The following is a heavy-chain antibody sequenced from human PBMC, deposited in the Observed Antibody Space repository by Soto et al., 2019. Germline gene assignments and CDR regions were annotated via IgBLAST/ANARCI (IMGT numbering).Heavy chain of an antibody. CDR1: NGSISSSGYY. CDR3: AGGSSRSWFDP. J-gene: IGHJ5*02. Sequence: QVKLQESGPGLVKPSQTLSLTCTVSNGSISSSGYYWSWIRQHPGQGLEWIGYIYYSGNTYYNPSLKSRVTISVDTSKSQFSLKLGSVTAADTAMYYCAGGSSRSWFDPWGQGTLFTVSS. D-gene: IGHD6-6*01. V-gene: IGHV4-31*03. CDR2: IYYSGNT.